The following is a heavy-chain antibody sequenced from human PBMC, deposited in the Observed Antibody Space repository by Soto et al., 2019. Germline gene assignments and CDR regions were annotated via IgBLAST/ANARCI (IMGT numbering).Heavy chain of an antibody. CDR2: IYPGDSDT. Sequence: PGESLKISCKGSGYSFTSYRICWVRQMPGKGLEWMGIIYPGDSDTRYSPSFQGQVTISADKSISTAYLQWSSLKASDTAMYYCATSPNWNYRGMDVWGQGTTVTVSS. CDR1: GYSFTSYR. J-gene: IGHJ6*02. CDR3: ATSPNWNYRGMDV. D-gene: IGHD1-7*01. V-gene: IGHV5-51*01.